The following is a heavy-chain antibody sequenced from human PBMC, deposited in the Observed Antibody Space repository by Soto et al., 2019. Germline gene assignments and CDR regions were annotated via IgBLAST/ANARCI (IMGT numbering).Heavy chain of an antibody. CDR3: ASGFHNCHHYGLAV. J-gene: IGHJ6*02. CDR1: GYSISSCYY. Sequence: SETRALTFAVSGYSISSCYYWGWIRQPARKVLEWIGSIYHSGSTYYNPSLKSRVTISVDTSKNQFSLKLSSVTAADTAVYYCASGFHNCHHYGLAVWGQRTTVPVSS. V-gene: IGHV4-38-2*01. CDR2: IYHSGST. D-gene: IGHD2-21*01.